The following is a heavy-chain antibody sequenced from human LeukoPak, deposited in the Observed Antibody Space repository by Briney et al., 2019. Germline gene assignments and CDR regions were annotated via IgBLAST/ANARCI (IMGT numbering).Heavy chain of an antibody. CDR2: ISGRGDNT. CDR3: AKGGVQTYYYGMDV. D-gene: IGHD2-8*01. J-gene: IGHJ6*02. Sequence: GGSLRLSCAASGLTFSLYVMNWVREAPGRGLEWVSVISGRGDNTYYADSVKGRVTISRDNSNNTLYLQINNLRVEDTAIYYCAKGGVQTYYYGMDVWGQGTTVTVSS. V-gene: IGHV3-23*01. CDR1: GLTFSLYV.